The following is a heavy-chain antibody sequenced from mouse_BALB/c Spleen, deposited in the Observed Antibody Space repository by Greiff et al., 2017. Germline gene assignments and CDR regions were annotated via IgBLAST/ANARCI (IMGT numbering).Heavy chain of an antibody. CDR1: GYTFTDYA. CDR3: ARERGYDVDYYAMDY. V-gene: IGHV1S137*01. CDR2: ISTYYGDA. J-gene: IGHJ4*01. Sequence: QVQLQQSGAELVRPGVSVKISCKGSGYTFTDYAMHWVKQSHAKSLEWIGVISTYYGDASYNQKFKGKATMTVDKSSSTAYMELARLTSEDSAIYYCARERGYDVDYYAMDYWGQGTSVTVSS. D-gene: IGHD2-2*01.